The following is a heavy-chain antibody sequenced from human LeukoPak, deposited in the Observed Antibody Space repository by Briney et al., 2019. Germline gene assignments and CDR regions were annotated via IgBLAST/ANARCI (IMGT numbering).Heavy chain of an antibody. V-gene: IGHV4-4*07. CDR2: IYTSGST. CDR3: ARDTYYYDSSGSSAFDI. D-gene: IGHD3-22*01. Sequence: SETLSLTCTVSGGSIASYYWSWIRQFPGKGLEWIGRIYTSGSTNYNPSLKSRVTMSVDTSKNQFSLKLSSVTAADTAVYYCARDTYYYDSSGSSAFDIWGQGTMVTVSS. J-gene: IGHJ3*02. CDR1: GGSIASYY.